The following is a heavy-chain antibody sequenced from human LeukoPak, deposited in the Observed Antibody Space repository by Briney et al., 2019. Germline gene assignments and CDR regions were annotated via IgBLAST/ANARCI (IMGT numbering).Heavy chain of an antibody. V-gene: IGHV4-39*01. CDR3: AIHYYDSSGYYVIGYYFDY. J-gene: IGHJ4*02. Sequence: PSETLSLTCTVSGGSISSSSYYWGWIRQPPGKGLEWIGSIYYSGSTYDNPSLKSRVTISVDTSKNQFSLKLSSVTAADTAVYYCAIHYYDSSGYYVIGYYFDYWGQGTLVTVSS. CDR2: IYYSGST. CDR1: GGSISSSSYY. D-gene: IGHD3-22*01.